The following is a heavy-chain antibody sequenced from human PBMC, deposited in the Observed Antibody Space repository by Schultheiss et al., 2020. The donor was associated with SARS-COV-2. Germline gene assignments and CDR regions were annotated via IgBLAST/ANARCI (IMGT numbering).Heavy chain of an antibody. CDR3: ARSSGRYGLPDY. J-gene: IGHJ4*02. Sequence: SETLSLTCTVSGTSISSYYWSWIRQPPGNRLEWIGYIYYSGSTNYNPSLKSRVTISVDKSKNQFSLKLSSVTAADTAMYYCARSSGRYGLPDYWGQGTLVTVSS. CDR1: GTSISSYY. V-gene: IGHV4-59*12. CDR2: IYYSGST. D-gene: IGHD4-17*01.